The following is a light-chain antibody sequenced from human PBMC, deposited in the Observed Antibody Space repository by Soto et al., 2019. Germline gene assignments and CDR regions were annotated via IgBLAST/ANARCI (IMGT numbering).Light chain of an antibody. J-gene: IGKJ1*01. CDR3: QHRSNSPPTWT. CDR1: QRIGTY. V-gene: IGKV3-11*01. CDR2: DTS. Sequence: EIVLTQSPATLSLSPGDRATLSCRASQRIGTYLAWYQQKAGQAPSLLIYDTSNRATGIPTRFSGSGSGTDFTLTISSLEPEYFAVYFCQHRSNSPPTWTFGHGTKVEIK.